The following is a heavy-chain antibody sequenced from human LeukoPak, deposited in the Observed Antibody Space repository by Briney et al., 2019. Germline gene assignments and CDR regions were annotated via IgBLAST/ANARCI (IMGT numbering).Heavy chain of an antibody. CDR2: IKQDGSEK. J-gene: IGHJ4*02. CDR1: GFTFSSYG. CDR3: VRDSLSYFGSGSYYRKFDY. V-gene: IGHV3-7*01. D-gene: IGHD3-10*01. Sequence: GGSLRLSCAASGFTFSSYGMHWVRQAPGKGLEWVANIKQDGSEKKYVDFVKGRFSISRDNAKNSLYLEMNSLRAEDTAVYYCVRDSLSYFGSGSYYRKFDYWGQGTLVTVSS.